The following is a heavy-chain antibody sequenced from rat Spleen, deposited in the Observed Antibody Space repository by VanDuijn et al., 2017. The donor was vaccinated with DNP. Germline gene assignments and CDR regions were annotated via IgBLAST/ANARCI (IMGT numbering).Heavy chain of an antibody. J-gene: IGHJ2*01. CDR1: GFTFNKYG. V-gene: IGHV5S13*01. CDR2: ISTNGDYA. Sequence: EVQLVESGGGLVQPGRSMKLSCAASGFTFNKYGMAWVRQAPTKGLEWVASISTNGDYAHYRDSVKGRFTISRDNSKNTQYLQMDSLRSEDTATYYCAARAPGDYYYGGYFDYWGQGVMVTVSS. D-gene: IGHD1-6*01. CDR3: AARAPGDYYYGGYFDY.